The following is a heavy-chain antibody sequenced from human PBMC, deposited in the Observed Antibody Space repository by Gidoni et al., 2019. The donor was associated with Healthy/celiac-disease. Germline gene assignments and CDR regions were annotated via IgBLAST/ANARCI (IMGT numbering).Heavy chain of an antibody. CDR1: GGPISSSNW. CDR3: VKGGDHYYDSSGSYY. J-gene: IGHJ4*02. D-gene: IGHD3-22*01. CDR2: IYHSGST. V-gene: IGHV4-4*02. Sequence: QVQLQESGPGLVKPSGTLSLTCAVSGGPISSSNWWSWVRQPPGKGLEWIGEIYHSGSTNYNPSLKSRVTISVDKSKNQFSLKLSSVTAADTAVYYCVKGGDHYYDSSGSYYWGQGTLVTVSS.